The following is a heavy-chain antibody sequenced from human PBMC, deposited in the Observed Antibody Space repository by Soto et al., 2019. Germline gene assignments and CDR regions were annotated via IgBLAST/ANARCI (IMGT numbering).Heavy chain of an antibody. CDR2: IIPIFGTA. CDR1: GGTFSSYA. J-gene: IGHJ4*02. CDR3: AKGRYNYGPNYFDY. D-gene: IGHD5-18*01. V-gene: IGHV1-69*05. Sequence: SVKVSCKASGGTFSSYAISWVRQAPGQGLEWMGGIIPIFGTANYAQKFQGRVTISRDDSKNTLYLHVNSLRAEDTAVYYCAKGRYNYGPNYFDYWGQGTLVTAPQ.